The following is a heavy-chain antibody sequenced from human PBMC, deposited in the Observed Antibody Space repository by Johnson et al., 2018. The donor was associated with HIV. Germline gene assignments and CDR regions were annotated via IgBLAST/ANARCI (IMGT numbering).Heavy chain of an antibody. Sequence: VQLVESGGGVVQPGGSLRLSCAASGFTFDDYGMSWVRQAPGKGLEWVSGISGSGGSTYYADSVKGRFPISRDNSKNTLYLQMNSLKTEDTAVYYCTTSGGEWELPGAFDIWGQGTMVTVSS. CDR2: ISGSGGST. CDR1: GFTFDDYG. CDR3: TTSGGEWELPGAFDI. V-gene: IGHV3-23*04. J-gene: IGHJ3*02. D-gene: IGHD1-26*01.